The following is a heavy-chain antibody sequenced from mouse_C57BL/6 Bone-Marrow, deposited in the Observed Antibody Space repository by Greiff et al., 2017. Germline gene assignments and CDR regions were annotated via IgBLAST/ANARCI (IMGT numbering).Heavy chain of an antibody. CDR1: GYTFTSYW. CDR3: AREGTTVDWYFDV. J-gene: IGHJ1*03. D-gene: IGHD1-1*01. Sequence: QVQLQQPGAELVMPGASVKLSCKASGYTFTSYWMHWVKQRPGQGLEWIGEIDPSDSYTNYNQKFKGKSTLTVDKSSSPAYMQLSSLTSEDSAVYYCAREGTTVDWYFDVWGTGTTVTVSS. CDR2: IDPSDSYT. V-gene: IGHV1-69*01.